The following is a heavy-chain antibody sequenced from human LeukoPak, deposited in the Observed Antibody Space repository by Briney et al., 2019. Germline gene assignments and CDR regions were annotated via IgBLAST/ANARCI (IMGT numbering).Heavy chain of an antibody. D-gene: IGHD3-22*01. V-gene: IGHV3-23*01. CDR1: GFTFSSYA. Sequence: GGSLRLSCAASGFTFSSYAMSWVRQAPGKGLEWVSAISGSGGSTYYADSVKGRFTISRDNSKNTLYLQMNSLRAEDTAVYYCAKEHYYDSSGYWYLGWFDPWGQGTLVTVSS. CDR3: AKEHYYDSSGYWYLGWFDP. J-gene: IGHJ5*02. CDR2: ISGSGGST.